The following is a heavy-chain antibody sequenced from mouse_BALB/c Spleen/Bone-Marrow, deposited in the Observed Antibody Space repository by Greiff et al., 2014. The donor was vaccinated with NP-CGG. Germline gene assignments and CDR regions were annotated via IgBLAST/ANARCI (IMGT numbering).Heavy chain of an antibody. CDR2: IWAGGST. V-gene: IGHV2-9*02. J-gene: IGHJ4*01. D-gene: IGHD1-2*01. Sequence: VMLVESGPGLVAPSQSLSVTCTVSGFSLTSYGVHWVRQPPGKGLEWLGVIWAGGSTNYNSALMSRLSISKDNSKSQVFLKMNSLQTDDTAIYYCARITTATGAMDYWGQGTSLTVSS. CDR1: GFSLTSYG. CDR3: ARITTATGAMDY.